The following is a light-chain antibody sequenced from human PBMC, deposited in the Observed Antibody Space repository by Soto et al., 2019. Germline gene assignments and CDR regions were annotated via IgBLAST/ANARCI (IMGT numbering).Light chain of an antibody. J-gene: IGLJ1*01. V-gene: IGLV2-14*01. CDR3: SSYTSDSTYV. CDR1: SSDVGGYNY. CDR2: DVS. Sequence: QSVLTQPASVSGSPGQPITISRTGTSSDVGGYNYVSWYQEHPGKAPKLMIYDVSNRPSGVSNRFSGSKSDNTASLTISGLQAEDEADYYCSSYTSDSTYVFGTGTKVTVL.